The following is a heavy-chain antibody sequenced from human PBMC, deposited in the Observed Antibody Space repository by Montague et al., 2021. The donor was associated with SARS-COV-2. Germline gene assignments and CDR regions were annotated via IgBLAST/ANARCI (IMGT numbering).Heavy chain of an antibody. CDR3: ASGWTLFD. CDR2: IYYRSEWHT. CDR1: GDSVSSTAAA. D-gene: IGHD6-19*01. V-gene: IGHV6-1*01. Sequence: CAISGDSVSSTAAAWNWNRQSPSRGLECLGRIYYRSEWHTDYAVSVEGRLAIDADTSKNQFSLQLHSVTPEDSAVYYCASGWTLFDWGQGTLVTVSS. J-gene: IGHJ4*02.